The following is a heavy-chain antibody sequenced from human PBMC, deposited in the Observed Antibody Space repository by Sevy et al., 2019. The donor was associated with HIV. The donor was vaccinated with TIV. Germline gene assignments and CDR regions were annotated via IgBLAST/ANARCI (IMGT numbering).Heavy chain of an antibody. CDR3: ARAKALPAAIPNWHFDL. J-gene: IGHJ2*01. CDR2: ISYSGST. V-gene: IGHV4-59*11. Sequence: SETLSLTCTVSGDSIHRHYWSWIRQPPGKGLEWSAFISYSGSTKYNPSLKSRVTILMDTSKNQFSLKLNSVIAADTAVYYCARAKALPAAIPNWHFDLWGRGTLVTVSS. CDR1: GDSIHRHY. D-gene: IGHD2-2*01.